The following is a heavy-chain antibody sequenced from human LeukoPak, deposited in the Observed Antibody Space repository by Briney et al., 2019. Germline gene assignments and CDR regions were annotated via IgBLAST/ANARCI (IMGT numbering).Heavy chain of an antibody. J-gene: IGHJ4*02. CDR3: AKDLSIAVAGTISY. V-gene: IGHV3-9*01. CDR1: GFTFGDYA. Sequence: PGRSLRLSCAASGFTFGDYAMHWVRQAPGKGLEWVSGISWNSGSIGYADSVKGRFTISRDNAKNSLYLQMNSLRAEDTALYYCAKDLSIAVAGTISYWGQGTLVTVSS. CDR2: ISWNSGSI. D-gene: IGHD6-19*01.